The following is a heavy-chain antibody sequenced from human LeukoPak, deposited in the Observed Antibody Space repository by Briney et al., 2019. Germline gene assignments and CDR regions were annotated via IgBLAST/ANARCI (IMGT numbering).Heavy chain of an antibody. V-gene: IGHV1-3*03. CDR3: ARDAPGWFDP. J-gene: IGHJ5*02. Sequence: GASVKVSCKASGYIFTGYYMHWVRQAPGQGLEWMGWINAGNGNTKYSQEFQGRVTITRDTSASTAYMELSSLRSEDMAVYYCARDAPGWFDPWGQGTLVTVSS. CDR2: INAGNGNT. CDR1: GYIFTGYY.